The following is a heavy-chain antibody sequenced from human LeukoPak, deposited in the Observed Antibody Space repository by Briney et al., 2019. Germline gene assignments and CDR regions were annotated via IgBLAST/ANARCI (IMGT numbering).Heavy chain of an antibody. CDR3: ARDLPLRYYDFWSGYPFDY. CDR1: GGSISSSSYY. J-gene: IGHJ4*02. D-gene: IGHD3-3*01. CDR2: IYYSGST. Sequence: SETLSLTCSVSGGSISSSSYYWGWIRQPPGKGLEWIGSIYYSGSTYYNPSLKSRVTISVDTSKNQFSLKLSSVTAADTAVYYCARDLPLRYYDFWSGYPFDYWGQGTLVTVSS. V-gene: IGHV4-39*07.